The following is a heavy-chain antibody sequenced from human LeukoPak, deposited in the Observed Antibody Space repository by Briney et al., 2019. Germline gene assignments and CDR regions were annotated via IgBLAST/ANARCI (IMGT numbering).Heavy chain of an antibody. CDR3: ALRSGLHDAFDI. Sequence: GESLRISCKVSGYSFPSYWITWVRQVPGKGLEWMGRIAPSDSYTNYNPSFEGHVTMSVEKSITTVYLQWSSLKASDTAMYYCALRSGLHDAFDIWGQGTMVTVSS. V-gene: IGHV5-10-1*01. CDR2: IAPSDSYT. J-gene: IGHJ3*02. D-gene: IGHD2-15*01. CDR1: GYSFPSYW.